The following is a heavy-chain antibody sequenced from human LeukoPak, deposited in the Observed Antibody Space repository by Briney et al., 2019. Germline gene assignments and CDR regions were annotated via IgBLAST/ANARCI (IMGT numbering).Heavy chain of an antibody. V-gene: IGHV4-4*07. CDR3: ARGRYCSSTSCEGWFDP. Sequence: PSETLSLTCTVSGVSISGYYWSWIRQPAGKGLEGIGHIYTSGSTIYNPSLKSRVTISVDTSKNQFSLKLSSVTAADTAVYYCARGRYCSSTSCEGWFDPWGQGTLVTVSS. CDR2: IYTSGST. J-gene: IGHJ5*02. CDR1: GVSISGYY. D-gene: IGHD2-2*01.